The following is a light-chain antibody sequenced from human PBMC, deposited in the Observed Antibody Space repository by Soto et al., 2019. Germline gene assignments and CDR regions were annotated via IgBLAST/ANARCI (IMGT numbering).Light chain of an antibody. CDR3: QQYDTSPPVYT. V-gene: IGKV3-20*01. J-gene: IGKJ2*01. Sequence: EIVLTQSPGTLSLSTGERATLSCRASQSVSSNYLAWYQQKPGQAPRLLMYGASSRATGIPDRFSGSGSGTDFTLTISRLEPEDFAVYYCQQYDTSPPVYTFGQGTKLEIK. CDR1: QSVSSNY. CDR2: GAS.